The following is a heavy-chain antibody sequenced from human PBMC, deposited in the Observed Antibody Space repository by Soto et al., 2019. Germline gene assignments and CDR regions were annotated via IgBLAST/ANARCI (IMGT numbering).Heavy chain of an antibody. Sequence: QVQLVQSGAEVKKPGSSVKVSCKASGGIFSTYAISWLRQAPGQGLEWMGGIIPLFGTPNYAQRFQGRVTITRVESTSTAYMELSRLRSEDTAVYYCARDRDDYGSGNYYNRIDFWGQGTLVTVSS. J-gene: IGHJ4*02. V-gene: IGHV1-69*01. CDR1: GGIFSTYA. CDR3: ARDRDDYGSGNYYNRIDF. CDR2: IIPLFGTP. D-gene: IGHD3-10*01.